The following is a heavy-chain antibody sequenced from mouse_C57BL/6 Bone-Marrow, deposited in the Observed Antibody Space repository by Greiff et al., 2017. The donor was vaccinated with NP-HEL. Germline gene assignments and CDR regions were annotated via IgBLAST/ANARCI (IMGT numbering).Heavy chain of an antibody. Sequence: QVQLQQPGAELVRPGTSVKLSCKASGYTFTSYWMHWVKQRPGQGLEWIGVIDPSDSYTNYNQQFKGKATLTVDTSSSTAYMQLSSLTSEDSAVYYCARRTTVVGRGFAYWGQGTLVTVSA. V-gene: IGHV1-59*01. J-gene: IGHJ3*01. D-gene: IGHD1-1*01. CDR2: IDPSDSYT. CDR1: GYTFTSYW. CDR3: ARRTTVVGRGFAY.